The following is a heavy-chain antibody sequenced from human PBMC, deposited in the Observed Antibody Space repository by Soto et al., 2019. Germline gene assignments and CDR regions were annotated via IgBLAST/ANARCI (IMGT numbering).Heavy chain of an antibody. CDR2: TYYRSKWSF. D-gene: IGHD3-10*01. Sequence: PSQTLSLTCAISGDSVSSDTGAWNWIRQSPSRGLEWLGRTYYRSKWSFDYAISVKSRITIDPDTSKNQFSLHLDSLTPEDTAVYYCAGVTWFRAMDVWGQGTPVTVS. CDR3: AGVTWFRAMDV. CDR1: GDSVSSDTGA. V-gene: IGHV6-1*01. J-gene: IGHJ6*02.